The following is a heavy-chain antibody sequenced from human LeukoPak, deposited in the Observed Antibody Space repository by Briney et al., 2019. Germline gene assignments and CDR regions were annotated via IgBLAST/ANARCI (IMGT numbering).Heavy chain of an antibody. D-gene: IGHD1-26*01. Sequence: PSETLSLTCTVSGGSISSSSYYWGWIRQPPGKGLEWIGSIYYSGSTYYNPSLKSLVTISVDTSKNQFSLKLSSVTAADTAVYYCARVSYSGSYLPPYYFDYWGQGTLVTVSS. CDR3: ARVSYSGSYLPPYYFDY. CDR2: IYYSGST. V-gene: IGHV4-39*07. J-gene: IGHJ4*02. CDR1: GGSISSSSYY.